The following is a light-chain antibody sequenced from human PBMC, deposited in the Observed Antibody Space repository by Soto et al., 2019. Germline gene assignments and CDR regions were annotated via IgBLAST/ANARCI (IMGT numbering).Light chain of an antibody. CDR1: SSDVGGYDR. J-gene: IGLJ2*01. Sequence: QSALTQPPSASGSPGQSVTISCTGTSSDVGGYDRVSWFQQHPGKAPKPIIYGVTDRISGVPYRFSGSKSGNTASLTVSGLQAEDEADYFCASYGGRDDMIFGGGTQLTVL. CDR3: ASYGGRDDMI. V-gene: IGLV2-8*01. CDR2: GVT.